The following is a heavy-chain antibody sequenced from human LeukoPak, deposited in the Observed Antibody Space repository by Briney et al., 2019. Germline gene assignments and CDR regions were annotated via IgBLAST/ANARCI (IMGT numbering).Heavy chain of an antibody. V-gene: IGHV4-31*03. Sequence: SQTLSLTCTVSGGSISSGGYYWSWIRQHPGKGLEWIGYIYYSGSTYYNPSLKSRVTISVDTSKNQFSLKLSSVTAADTAVYYCARVVGRWRAAFDIWGQGTMATVSS. J-gene: IGHJ3*02. D-gene: IGHD4-23*01. CDR2: IYYSGST. CDR3: ARVVGRWRAAFDI. CDR1: GGSISSGGYY.